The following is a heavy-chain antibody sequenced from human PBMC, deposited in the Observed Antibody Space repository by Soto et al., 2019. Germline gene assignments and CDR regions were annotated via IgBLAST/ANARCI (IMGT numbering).Heavy chain of an antibody. J-gene: IGHJ6*02. CDR3: ARERGSCYSFILPHCYYYYGMDV. V-gene: IGHV1-18*01. Sequence: GASVKVSCKASGYTFTSYGISWVRQAPGQGLEWMGWISAYIGTANYAQKFQGRVTITTDKSTSTAYMELSSLRSEDTAVYYCARERGSCYSFILPHCYYYYGMDVWGQGTTVTVSS. D-gene: IGHD2-15*01. CDR1: GYTFTSYG. CDR2: ISAYIGTA.